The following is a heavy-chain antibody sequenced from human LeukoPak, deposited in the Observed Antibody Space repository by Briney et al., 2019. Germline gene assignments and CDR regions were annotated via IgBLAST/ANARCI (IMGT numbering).Heavy chain of an antibody. J-gene: IGHJ4*02. V-gene: IGHV4-59*01. CDR3: ARSKTLAPHFDY. Sequence: PSETLSLTCTVSGDSISSYYWSWLRQPPGEGLEWIGYIYYSGTTNYNPSLKSRVTMSVDTSKNQFSLKLISVTAADTAVFFCARSKTLAPHFDYWGQGTLVTISS. CDR1: GDSISSYY. CDR2: IYYSGTT.